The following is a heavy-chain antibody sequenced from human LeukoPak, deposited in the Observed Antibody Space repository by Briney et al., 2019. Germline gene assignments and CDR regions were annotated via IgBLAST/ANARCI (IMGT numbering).Heavy chain of an antibody. CDR3: TTDGVGIEGATFDY. J-gene: IGHJ4*02. V-gene: IGHV3-15*01. Sequence: GGSLRLSCAASGFTFINAWMAWVRQAPGKGLEWVGRIKAKPHGGTTDYAAPVKGRFTIPRDDSKNTLYLQMNSLKTEDTAVYYCTTDGVGIEGATFDYWGQGILVTVSS. CDR2: IKAKPHGGTT. D-gene: IGHD1-26*01. CDR1: GFTFINAW.